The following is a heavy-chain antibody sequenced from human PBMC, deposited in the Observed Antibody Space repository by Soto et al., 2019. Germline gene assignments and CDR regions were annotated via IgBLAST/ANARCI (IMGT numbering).Heavy chain of an antibody. CDR2: IYWHDDK. D-gene: IGHD6-13*01. CDR3: ATRARAAVGLYYFDH. V-gene: IGHV2-5*01. CDR1: GFSLSTTGVG. Sequence: SGPTLVNPTPALTLTCTSSGFSLSTTGVGVSWIRQPPGKALEWLALIYWHDDKRYSPSLKSRLTITKDTSKNQVVLTMTNMDPVDTATYYSATRARAAVGLYYFDHWGQGALVTVSS. J-gene: IGHJ4*02.